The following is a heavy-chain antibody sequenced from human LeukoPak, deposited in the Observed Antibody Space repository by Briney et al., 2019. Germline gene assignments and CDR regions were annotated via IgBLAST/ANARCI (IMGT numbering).Heavy chain of an antibody. J-gene: IGHJ4*02. Sequence: ASVKVSCKASGYTFTSYYMHWVRQAPGQGLEWMGIINPSGGSTTYAQKFQGRVTMTRDTSTSTVYMELSSLRSEDTAVYYCARVQLSTYYYDSSGYPFDYWGQGTLVTVSS. CDR3: ARVQLSTYYYDSSGYPFDY. CDR2: INPSGGST. D-gene: IGHD3-22*01. V-gene: IGHV1-46*01. CDR1: GYTFTSYY.